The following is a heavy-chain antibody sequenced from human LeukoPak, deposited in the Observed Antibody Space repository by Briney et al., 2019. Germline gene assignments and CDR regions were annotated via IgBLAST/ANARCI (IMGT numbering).Heavy chain of an antibody. CDR2: ISYDGSNK. V-gene: IGHV3-30*18. J-gene: IGHJ4*02. Sequence: GGSLRLSCVASGFTFSSYSMNWVRQAPGKGLEWVAVISYDGSNKYYADSVKGRFTLSRDNSKNTLYLQMNSLRAEDTAVYYCAKGFSVAYFDYWGQGTLVTVSS. CDR1: GFTFSSYS. CDR3: AKGFSVAYFDY. D-gene: IGHD5-12*01.